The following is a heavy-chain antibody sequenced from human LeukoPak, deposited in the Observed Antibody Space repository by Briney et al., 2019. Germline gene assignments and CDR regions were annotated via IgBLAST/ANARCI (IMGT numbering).Heavy chain of an antibody. D-gene: IGHD2-15*01. Sequence: SETLSLTCTVSGGSISSYYWSWIRQPPGKGLEWIGYIYYSGSTNYNPSLKSRVTISVDTSKNQFSLKLSSVTAADTAVYYCAREYCSGGSCYSGTSWFDPWGQGTLVTVSS. V-gene: IGHV4-59*01. CDR1: GGSISSYY. CDR2: IYYSGST. J-gene: IGHJ5*02. CDR3: AREYCSGGSCYSGTSWFDP.